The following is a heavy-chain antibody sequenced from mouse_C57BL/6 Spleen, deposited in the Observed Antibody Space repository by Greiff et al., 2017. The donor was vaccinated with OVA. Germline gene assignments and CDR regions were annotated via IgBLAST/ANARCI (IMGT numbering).Heavy chain of an antibody. CDR1: GFSLTSYG. CDR3: ASDRGLRGPFAY. D-gene: IGHD1-1*01. J-gene: IGHJ3*01. CDR2: IWGVGST. Sequence: QVQLQQSGPGLVAPSQSLSITCTVSGFSLTSYGVDWVRQSPGKGLEWLGVIWGVGSTNYNSALKSRLSISKDNSKSQVFLKMNSLQTDDTAMYYCASDRGLRGPFAYWGQGTLVTVSA. V-gene: IGHV2-6*01.